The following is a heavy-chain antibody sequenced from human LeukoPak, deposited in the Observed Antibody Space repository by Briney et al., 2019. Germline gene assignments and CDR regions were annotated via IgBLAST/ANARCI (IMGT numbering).Heavy chain of an antibody. CDR2: INHSGST. D-gene: IGHD5-12*01. Sequence: PSETLSLTCAVYGGSFRGYYWSGMPQPPGKGGEGIGEINHSGSTNYNTPPKSRVTTTVHTSKNQFALKLSSVTAADTAVCYCARGRWLRSSVDYWGQGTLVTVSS. V-gene: IGHV4-34*01. CDR3: ARGRWLRSSVDY. CDR1: GGSFRGYY. J-gene: IGHJ4*02.